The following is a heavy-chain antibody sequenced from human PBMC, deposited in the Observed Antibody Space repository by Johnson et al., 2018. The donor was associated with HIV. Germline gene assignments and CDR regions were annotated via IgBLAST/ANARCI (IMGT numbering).Heavy chain of an antibody. CDR3: AKVGSGWYDPHDAFDI. D-gene: IGHD6-19*01. Sequence: VQLVESGGGLVQPGGSLRLSCAASGFTFSSYAMSWVRQAPGKGLEWVSAISGSGGSTYYADSVKGRFTISRDNSKNTLYLQMNSLRAEDTAVYYCAKVGSGWYDPHDAFDIWGQGTLATVSS. V-gene: IGHV3-23*04. CDR1: GFTFSSYA. CDR2: ISGSGGST. J-gene: IGHJ3*02.